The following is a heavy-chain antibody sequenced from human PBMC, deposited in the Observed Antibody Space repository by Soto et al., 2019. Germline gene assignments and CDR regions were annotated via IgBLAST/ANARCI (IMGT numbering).Heavy chain of an antibody. J-gene: IGHJ5*02. CDR1: GGSISTYY. CDR2: IYYSGRT. CDR3: ARGRGYSGQRRGWFDH. Sequence: QLQLQESGPGLVKPSETLSLTCTVSGGSISTYYWNWIRQPPGKGLEWIGDIYYSGRTNYNPSLKTRDAITVDMSKNQFSRNLSSLTPADTAVYYCARGRGYSGQRRGWFDHWGQGTLVTVSS. D-gene: IGHD5-12*01. V-gene: IGHV4-59*01.